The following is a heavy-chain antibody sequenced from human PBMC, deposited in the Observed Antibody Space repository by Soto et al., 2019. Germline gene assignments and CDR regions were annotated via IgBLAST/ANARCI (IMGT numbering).Heavy chain of an antibody. D-gene: IGHD1-7*01. CDR1: GFTFSSYS. CDR2: IATSSIYI. V-gene: IGHV3-21*01. Sequence: EVQLVESGGGLVKPGGSLRLSCAASGFTFSSYSMNWVRRAPGKGLEWVSYIATSSIYIYYADSVKGRFTISRDNAKNSLYLQMNSLRAEDTAVYYCARGITGTTVDPWGQGTLVTFSS. CDR3: ARGITGTTVDP. J-gene: IGHJ5*02.